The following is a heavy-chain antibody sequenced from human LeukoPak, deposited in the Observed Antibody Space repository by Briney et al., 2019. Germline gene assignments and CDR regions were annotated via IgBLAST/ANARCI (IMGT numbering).Heavy chain of an antibody. V-gene: IGHV3-9*01. CDR1: GFTYEDHV. Sequence: GRSLRLSCAASGFTYEDHVMHWVRQAPGKGLEWVSSISWSGDRMGYADAVKGRFTISRDNAKNSLFLQMNSLRVEDTALYYCAKDLGGSATTVWGQGTLVTVSS. D-gene: IGHD2-2*01. CDR2: ISWSGDRM. CDR3: AKDLGGSATTV. J-gene: IGHJ4*02.